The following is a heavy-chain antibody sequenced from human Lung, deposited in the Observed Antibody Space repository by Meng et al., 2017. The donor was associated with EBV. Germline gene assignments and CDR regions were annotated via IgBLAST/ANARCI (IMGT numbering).Heavy chain of an antibody. Sequence: LMRPSVTLSRPFAVDSCALSSSNYSSSCRQSPGKGLEWIGTINHNKNTNSNPSLMRRVTLSLDKSKNPFSLNLSSVTAADTAVYYCARGRQIGWQGGDFAYWSQGTLVTVSS. CDR1: SCALSSSNY. D-gene: IGHD2-15*01. V-gene: IGHV4-4*02. CDR3: ARGRQIGWQGGDFAY. CDR2: INHNKNT. J-gene: IGHJ4*02.